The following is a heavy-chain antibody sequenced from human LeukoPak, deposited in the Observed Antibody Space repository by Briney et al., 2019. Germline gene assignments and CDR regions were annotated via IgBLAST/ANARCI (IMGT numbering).Heavy chain of an antibody. D-gene: IGHD3-22*01. CDR3: ARALSEIGGYYPEYFRH. CDR2: IKSDGST. J-gene: IGHJ1*01. V-gene: IGHV3-74*01. CDR1: GFTFSTYW. Sequence: GGSLRLSCAASGFTFSTYWMHWVRQAPGKGLVWVSRIKSDGSTNYADSVKGRFTISRDNAKNTVSLQMNSLRAEDTGVYYCARALSEIGGYYPEYFRHWGQGTLVTVSS.